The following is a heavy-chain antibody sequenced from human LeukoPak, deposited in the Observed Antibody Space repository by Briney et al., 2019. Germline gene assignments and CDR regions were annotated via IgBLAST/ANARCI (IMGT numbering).Heavy chain of an antibody. CDR3: ARGAADCGNGVCYSDNWFDT. CDR2: IYPDDSDT. CDR1: GYNFTNSW. J-gene: IGHJ5*02. D-gene: IGHD2-8*01. Sequence: GESLMISCKASGYNFTNSWIAWVRQQSGKGLEWMGIIYPDDSDTRYSPSFQGQVTISVDKTISTAYLQWSSLRASDSATYFCARGAADCGNGVCYSDNWFDTWGQGTLVTVSS. V-gene: IGHV5-51*01.